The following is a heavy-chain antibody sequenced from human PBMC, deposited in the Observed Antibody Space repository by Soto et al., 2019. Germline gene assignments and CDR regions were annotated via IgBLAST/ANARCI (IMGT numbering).Heavy chain of an antibody. CDR2: IWYDGSNK. CDR3: ARERGTYGMDV. J-gene: IGHJ6*02. CDR1: GXTXXXXX. Sequence: PGGSLRLSCAASGXTXXXXXXXXXXQAPGKGLEWVAVIWYDGSNKYYADSVKGRFTISRDNSKNTLYLQMNSLRAEDTAVYYCARERGTYGMDVWGQGTTVTVSS. D-gene: IGHD3-16*01. V-gene: IGHV3-33*01.